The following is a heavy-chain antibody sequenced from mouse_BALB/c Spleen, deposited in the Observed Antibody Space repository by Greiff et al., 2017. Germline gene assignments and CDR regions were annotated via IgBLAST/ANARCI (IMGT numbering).Heavy chain of an antibody. CDR1: GYTFTSYW. CDR2: IYPSDSYT. D-gene: IGHD3-1*01. V-gene: IGHV1-69*02. Sequence: QVQLQQPGAELVRPGASVKLSCKASGYTFTSYWINWVKQRPGQGLEWIGNIYPSDSYTNYNQKFKDKATLTVDKSSSTAYMQLSSPTSEDSAVYYGTRPDGRWFAYWGQGTLVTVSA. CDR3: TRPDGRWFAY. J-gene: IGHJ3*01.